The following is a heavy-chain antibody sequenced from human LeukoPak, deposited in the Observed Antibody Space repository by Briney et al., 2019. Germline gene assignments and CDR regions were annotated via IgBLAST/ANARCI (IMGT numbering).Heavy chain of an antibody. J-gene: IGHJ1*01. Sequence: SETLSLTCTVSGDSISSYYWNWIRQPPPKRLEWIGYIYDSGITDYSPSLKSRLTMSVDASNNQFSLTLSSVTAADTAVYYCAGRGHRYSRDWGQGILVTVSS. CDR2: IYDSGIT. CDR3: AGRGHRYSRD. CDR1: GDSISSYY. V-gene: IGHV4-4*09. D-gene: IGHD2-15*01.